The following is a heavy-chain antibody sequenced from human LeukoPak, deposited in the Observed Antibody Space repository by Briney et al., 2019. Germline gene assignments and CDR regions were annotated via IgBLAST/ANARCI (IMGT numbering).Heavy chain of an antibody. J-gene: IGHJ3*02. V-gene: IGHV4-34*01. D-gene: IGHD3-3*01. CDR2: VDHSGSP. Sequence: SETLSLTCAVYGGSVSGYYWSWIRQPPGKGLGWIGVVDHSGSPNYNTSLKSRDTISVDTSKKQFSLKLSSVTAADTAVYYCARAPTLYDFWSDDAFDIWGQGTMVSVSS. CDR1: GGSVSGYY. CDR3: ARAPTLYDFWSDDAFDI.